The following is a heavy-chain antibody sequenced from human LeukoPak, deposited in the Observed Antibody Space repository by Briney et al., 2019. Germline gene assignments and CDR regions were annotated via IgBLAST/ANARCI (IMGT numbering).Heavy chain of an antibody. J-gene: IGHJ6*02. D-gene: IGHD3-10*01. Sequence: SETLSLTCAVYGGSFSGYYWSWIRQPPGKGLKWIGEINHSGSTNYNPSLKSRVTISVDTSKNQFSLKLSSVTAADTAVYYCARSYGSGSYYYYGMDVWGQGTTVTVSS. CDR2: INHSGST. V-gene: IGHV4-34*01. CDR1: GGSFSGYY. CDR3: ARSYGSGSYYYYGMDV.